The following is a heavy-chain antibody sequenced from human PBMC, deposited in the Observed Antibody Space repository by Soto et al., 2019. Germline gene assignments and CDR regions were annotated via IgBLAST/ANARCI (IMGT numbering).Heavy chain of an antibody. D-gene: IGHD5-12*01. CDR1: GFTFSSYS. J-gene: IGHJ4*02. CDR3: ARDTGPVSVATTTYYFDY. Sequence: PGGALRLSCAASGFTFSSYSMNWVRQAPGKGLEWVSSISSSSSYIYYADSVKGRFTISRDNAKNSLYLQMNSLRAEDTAVYYCARDTGPVSVATTTYYFDYWGQGTLVPVSS. CDR2: ISSSSSYI. V-gene: IGHV3-21*01.